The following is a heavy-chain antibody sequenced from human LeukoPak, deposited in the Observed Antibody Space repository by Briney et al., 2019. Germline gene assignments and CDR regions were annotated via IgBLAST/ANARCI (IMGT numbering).Heavy chain of an antibody. CDR3: ARACIAAAGNRYYYYYYGMDV. CDR2: IYHSGST. V-gene: IGHV4-4*02. D-gene: IGHD6-13*01. J-gene: IGHJ6*02. CDR1: GGSISSSNW. Sequence: SETLSLTCAVSGGSISSSNWWSWVRQPPGKGLEWIGEIYHSGSTNYNPSLKSRVTISVDKSKNQFSLKLSSVTAADTAVYYCARACIAAAGNRYYYYYYGMDVWGQGTTVTVSS.